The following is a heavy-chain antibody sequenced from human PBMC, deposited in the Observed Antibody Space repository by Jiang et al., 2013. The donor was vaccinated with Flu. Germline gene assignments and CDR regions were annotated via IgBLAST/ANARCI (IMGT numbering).Heavy chain of an antibody. D-gene: IGHD5-12*01. CDR3: AFSSGDDSYYFDY. CDR2: IHNSGST. CDR1: GGSISSYY. V-gene: IGHV4-59*13. J-gene: IGHJ4*02. Sequence: GPGLVKPSETLSLTCTVSGGSISSYYWSWIRQPPGKGLEWIGCIHNSGSTNYNPSLKSRVTMSVDTSKNQFSLKLSSVTAADTAVYYCAFSSGDDSYYFDYWGQGTLVTVSS.